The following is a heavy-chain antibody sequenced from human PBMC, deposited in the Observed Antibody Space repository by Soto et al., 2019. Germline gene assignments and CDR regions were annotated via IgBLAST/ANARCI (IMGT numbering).Heavy chain of an antibody. V-gene: IGHV4-61*01. J-gene: IGHJ4*02. CDR2: IYYSGST. CDR3: ARFSSGYYSDY. Sequence: QVQLQESGPGLVKPSETLSLTCTVSGGAVSSGSYYWSWFRQPPGKGLEWIGYIYYSGSTNYNTPLKSRVTISVDTSKNQFSLKLSSVTAADTAVYYCARFSSGYYSDYWGQGTLVTVSS. CDR1: GGAVSSGSYY. D-gene: IGHD3-22*01.